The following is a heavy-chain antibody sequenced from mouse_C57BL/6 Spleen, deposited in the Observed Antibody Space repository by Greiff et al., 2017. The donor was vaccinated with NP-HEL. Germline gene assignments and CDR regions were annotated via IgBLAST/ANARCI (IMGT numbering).Heavy chain of an antibody. Sequence: EVKLVESGGGLVKPGGSLKLSCAASGFTFSSYAMSWVRQTPEKRLEWVATISDGGSYTYYPDNVKGRFTISRDNAKNNLYLQMSHLKSEDTAMYYCARDGFAEGAMDYWGQGTSVTVSS. J-gene: IGHJ4*01. V-gene: IGHV5-4*01. CDR3: ARDGFAEGAMDY. CDR2: ISDGGSYT. CDR1: GFTFSSYA.